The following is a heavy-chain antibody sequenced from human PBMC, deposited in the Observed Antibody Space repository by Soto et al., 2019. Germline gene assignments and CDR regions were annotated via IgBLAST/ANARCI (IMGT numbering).Heavy chain of an antibody. CDR1: GGSISSYY. D-gene: IGHD4-17*01. CDR2: IYYSGST. V-gene: IGHV4-59*08. Sequence: SETLSLTCTVSGGSISSYYWSWIRQPPGKGLEWIGYIYYSGSTNYNPSLKSRVTISVDTSKNQLSLKLSSVTAADTAVYYCVRRYGYYFDYWGQGTLVTVSS. J-gene: IGHJ4*02. CDR3: VRRYGYYFDY.